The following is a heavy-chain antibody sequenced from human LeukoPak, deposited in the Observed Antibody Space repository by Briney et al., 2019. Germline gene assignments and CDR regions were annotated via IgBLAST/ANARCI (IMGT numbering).Heavy chain of an antibody. CDR1: GFTFNSYW. CDR3: AKDSLRTVPKASFDS. CDR2: IRGSGDST. J-gene: IGHJ4*02. V-gene: IGHV3-23*01. D-gene: IGHD2-2*01. Sequence: GGSLRLSCAASGFTFNSYWMHWVRQGPGKGLEWVSAIRGSGDSTYYADSVKGRFTISRDNSKNTLYLQMNSLRAEDTAVYYCAKDSLRTVPKASFDSWGQGTLVTVSS.